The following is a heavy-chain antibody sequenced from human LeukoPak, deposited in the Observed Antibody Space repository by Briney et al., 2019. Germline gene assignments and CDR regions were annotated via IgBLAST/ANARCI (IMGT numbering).Heavy chain of an antibody. Sequence: GESLKISCKGSGYSFTSYWIGWVRQLPGKGLEWMGIIYPGDSDTRYSPSFQGQVTISADKSISTAYLQWSSLKASDTAMYYCARHGGYCSSTSCPAYFDYWGQGTLVTVSS. V-gene: IGHV5-51*01. D-gene: IGHD2-2*01. CDR1: GYSFTSYW. J-gene: IGHJ4*02. CDR2: IYPGDSDT. CDR3: ARHGGYCSSTSCPAYFDY.